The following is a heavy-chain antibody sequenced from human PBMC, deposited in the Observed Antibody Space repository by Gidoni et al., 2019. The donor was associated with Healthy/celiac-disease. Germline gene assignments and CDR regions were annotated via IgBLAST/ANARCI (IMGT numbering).Heavy chain of an antibody. CDR3: ARDPPATFSYGDFYYYGMDV. CDR2: IWYDGSNK. Sequence: QVPLLESGGGVVQPGRSLSISCAASGLPFSSYCMHWVRQAPGTGLGLVAVIWYDGSNKYYADSVKGRFTISRDNSKNTLYLQMNSLRAEDTAVYYCARDPPATFSYGDFYYYGMDVWGQGTTVTVSS. CDR1: GLPFSSYC. D-gene: IGHD4-17*01. V-gene: IGHV3-33*01. J-gene: IGHJ6*02.